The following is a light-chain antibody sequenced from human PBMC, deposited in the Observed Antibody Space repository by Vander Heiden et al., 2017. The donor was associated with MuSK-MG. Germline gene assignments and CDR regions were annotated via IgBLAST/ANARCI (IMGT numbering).Light chain of an antibody. CDR3: QQTDSSPMYT. Sequence: DIQMTQSPSSLSASVGDRVTITCRASQNISRYLNWYQQKPGKAPKVLIYATSRLQSGVPSRFSGSGSGTDFTLAISSLQTEDFATYYCQQTDSSPMYTFGQGTKVKTK. CDR1: QNISRY. CDR2: ATS. V-gene: IGKV1-39*01. J-gene: IGKJ2*01.